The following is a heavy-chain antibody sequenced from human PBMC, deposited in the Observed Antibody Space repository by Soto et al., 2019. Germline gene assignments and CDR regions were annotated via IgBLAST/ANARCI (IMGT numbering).Heavy chain of an antibody. CDR3: AKDSVTNNRIYDPFDI. Sequence: GGSLRLSCAASGFTFNSYVMSWVRQAPGKGLEWVSSIGSRTHYADSVKGRFTISRDNSKNTLYLQMNSLRAEDTAVYYCAKDSVTNNRIYDPFDIWGQGTMVTVSS. CDR1: GFTFNSYV. D-gene: IGHD3-3*02. J-gene: IGHJ3*02. CDR2: IGSRT. V-gene: IGHV3-23*01.